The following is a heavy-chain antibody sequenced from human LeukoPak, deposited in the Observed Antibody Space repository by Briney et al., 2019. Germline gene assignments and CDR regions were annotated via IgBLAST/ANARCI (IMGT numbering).Heavy chain of an antibody. CDR3: ARGDSTYFDY. V-gene: IGHV3-11*01. D-gene: IGHD6-13*01. CDR1: GFTFTDYF. Sequence: GGSLRLSCAASGFTFTDYFFRWIRQAPGKGLEWVSYINSGGSTIYYADSVKGRFTISRDNAKNSLFLQMNSLRAEDTAVYYCARGDSTYFDYWSQGTRVTVSS. CDR2: INSGGSTI. J-gene: IGHJ4*02.